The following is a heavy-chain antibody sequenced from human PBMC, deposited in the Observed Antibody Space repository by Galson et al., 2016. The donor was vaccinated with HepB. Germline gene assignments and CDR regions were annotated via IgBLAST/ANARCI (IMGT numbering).Heavy chain of an antibody. J-gene: IGHJ4*02. CDR1: GGSIRSTYH. D-gene: IGHD2-15*01. CDR3: SKLYCGGGSCYPRPYYFDF. CDR2: IYSKGST. V-gene: IGHV4-31*03. Sequence: TLSLTCTVSGGSIRSTYHWSWIRHRPGKGLEWIGYIYSKGSTYYNPSFKSRLTISIDTSKNQFSLNLTSVTAADTATYFCSKLYCGGGSCYPRPYYFDFWGQGILVTVSS.